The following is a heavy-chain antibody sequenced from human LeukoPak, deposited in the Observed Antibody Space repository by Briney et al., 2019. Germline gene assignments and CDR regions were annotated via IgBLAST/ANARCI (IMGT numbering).Heavy chain of an antibody. V-gene: IGHV1-8*02. J-gene: IGHJ6*02. Sequence: ASVKVSCKASGGTFSSYAISWVRQAPGQGLEWMGWMNPNSGNTGYAQKFQGRVTMTRNTSISTAYMELSSLRSEDTAVYYCARRTVYGMDVWGQGTTVTVSS. CDR3: ARRTVYGMDV. CDR2: MNPNSGNT. CDR1: GGTFSSYA.